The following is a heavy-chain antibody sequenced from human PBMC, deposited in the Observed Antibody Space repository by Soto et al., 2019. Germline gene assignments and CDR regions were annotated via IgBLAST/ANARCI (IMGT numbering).Heavy chain of an antibody. CDR3: AKAYDYSRGSYPRELDH. V-gene: IGHV3-23*01. CDR1: GFTFNNFA. CDR2: ISRTGGAT. D-gene: IGHD3-16*02. Sequence: EVQLLESGGGLVQPGGSLRLSCAASGFTFNNFAMFWVRQAPGKGLEWVSRISRTGGATHYADSVNGRFTISRDNTKNTMFLQFDSLRAEDTAVYYCAKAYDYSRGSYPRELDHWGQGTLVTVSS. J-gene: IGHJ4*02.